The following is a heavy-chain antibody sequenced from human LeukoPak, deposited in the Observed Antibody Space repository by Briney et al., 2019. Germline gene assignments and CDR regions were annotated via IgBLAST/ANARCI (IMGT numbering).Heavy chain of an antibody. CDR3: ARDGVGATNAFDI. CDR1: GYSISSGYY. Sequence: PSETLSLTCTVSGYSISSGYYWGWIRQPPGKGLEWIGSIYHSGSTYYNPSLKSRVTISVDTSKNQFSLKLSSVTAADTAVYYCARDGVGATNAFDIWGQGTMVTVSS. D-gene: IGHD1-26*01. J-gene: IGHJ3*02. V-gene: IGHV4-38-2*02. CDR2: IYHSGST.